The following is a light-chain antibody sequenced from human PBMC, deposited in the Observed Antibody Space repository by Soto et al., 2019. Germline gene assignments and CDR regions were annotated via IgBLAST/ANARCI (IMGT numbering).Light chain of an antibody. J-gene: IGKJ4*01. CDR3: QQLNSYPLT. Sequence: IQMTQSPSTLYASVGDRVTITCRASQSISSWLAWYQQKPGKAPKLLIYKASSLESGVPSRFSGSGSGTDFTLTISRLQHEDFATYYCQQLNSYPLTFCGGTKVDIK. CDR1: QSISSW. V-gene: IGKV1-5*03. CDR2: KAS.